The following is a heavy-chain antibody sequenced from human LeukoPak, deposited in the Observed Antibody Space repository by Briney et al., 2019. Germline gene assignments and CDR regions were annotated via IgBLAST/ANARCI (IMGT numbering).Heavy chain of an antibody. V-gene: IGHV4-38-2*01. J-gene: IGHJ6*03. CDR1: GYSISSGHY. CDR3: ARAKNPYYYYYYMDF. Sequence: SETLSLTCAVSGYSISSGHYWVWIRQPPGKGLEYIGNIYHSGSSHYNPSLKSRVTISVDTANNQFSLRLSSVTAADTAVYYCARAKNPYYYYYYMDFWGRGTTVPVSS. CDR2: IYHSGSS.